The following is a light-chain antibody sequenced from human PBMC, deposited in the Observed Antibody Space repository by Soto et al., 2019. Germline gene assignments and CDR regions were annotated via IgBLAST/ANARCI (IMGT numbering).Light chain of an antibody. CDR1: QPIVATY. CDR2: GAS. J-gene: IGKJ1*01. Sequence: EIVLTQSPGSLSLSPGEIATLSCRASQPIVATYLAWYQQKLGQAPRLLIYGASSRDSGIPDRFSGGGSGTDFTLTITRLEPEDSAVYYCQLGGFGQGTKVEIQ. V-gene: IGKV3-20*01. CDR3: QLGG.